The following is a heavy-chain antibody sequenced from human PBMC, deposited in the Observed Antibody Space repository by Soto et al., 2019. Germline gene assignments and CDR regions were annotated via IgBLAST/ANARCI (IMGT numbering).Heavy chain of an antibody. CDR3: ARLSVLPNWNDVWFDP. D-gene: IGHD1-20*01. CDR2: IIPIFGTA. J-gene: IGHJ5*02. CDR1: GGTFSSYA. V-gene: IGHV1-69*13. Sequence: ASVKVSCKASGGTFSSYAISWVRQAPGQGLEWMGGIIPIFGTANYAQKFQGRVTITADESTSTAYMELSSLRSEDTAVYYCARLSVLPNWNDVWFDPWGQGTLVTVSS.